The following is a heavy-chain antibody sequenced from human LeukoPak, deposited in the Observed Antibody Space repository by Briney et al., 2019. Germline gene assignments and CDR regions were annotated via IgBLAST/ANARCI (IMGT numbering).Heavy chain of an antibody. CDR2: IYYSGST. Sequence: SETLSLTCTVSGGYLSSYYWSWIRQPPGKGLEWIGDIYYSGSTNYNPSLKSRVTISVDTSKNQFSLKLSSVTAADTAVYYCARAISLGDIVVVPAAIAEEEEANWFDPWGQGTLVTVSP. V-gene: IGHV4-59*01. CDR3: ARAISLGDIVVVPAAIAEEEEANWFDP. J-gene: IGHJ5*02. CDR1: GGYLSSYY. D-gene: IGHD2-2*01.